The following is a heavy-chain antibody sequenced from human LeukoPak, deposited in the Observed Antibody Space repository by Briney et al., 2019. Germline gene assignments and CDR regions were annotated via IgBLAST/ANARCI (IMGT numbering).Heavy chain of an antibody. CDR3: AKDREGYSYGFPYFDY. CDR2: ISGSGGST. J-gene: IGHJ4*02. V-gene: IGHV3-23*01. D-gene: IGHD5-18*01. Sequence: GGSLRLSCAASGFTFSSYAMSQVRQAPGKGLEWVSAISGSGGSTYYADSVKGRFAISRDNSKNTLYLQMNSLRAEDTAVYYCAKDREGYSYGFPYFDYWGQGTLVTVSS. CDR1: GFTFSSYA.